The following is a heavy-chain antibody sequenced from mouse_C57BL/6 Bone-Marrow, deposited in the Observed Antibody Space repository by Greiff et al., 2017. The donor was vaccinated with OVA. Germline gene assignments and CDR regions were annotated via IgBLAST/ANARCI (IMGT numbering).Heavy chain of an antibody. V-gene: IGHV5-6*01. D-gene: IGHD1-3*01. CDR3: ARHGVGSFAY. J-gene: IGHJ3*01. CDR2: ISSGGSYT. CDR1: GFTFSSYG. Sequence: EVMLVESGGDLVKPGGSLKLSCAASGFTFSSYGMSWVRQTPDKRLEWVATISSGGSYTYYPDSVKGRFTISSDNAKNTLYLQMSSVKSEDTAMYYCARHGVGSFAYWGQGTLVTVSA.